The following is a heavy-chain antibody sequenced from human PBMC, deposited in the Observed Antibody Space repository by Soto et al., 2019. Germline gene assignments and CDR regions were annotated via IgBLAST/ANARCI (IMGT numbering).Heavy chain of an antibody. D-gene: IGHD6-19*01. Sequence: QVTLKESGPVLVNPTETLTLRCTVSGLSITDSEMGVSWIRQPPGQPLEWLAHIDSSGEKSYRTFLKSRRAISKDTSKSQIVLTMTTMDPADTATYYCARRHLAVAVSPWFDPWGQGIPVTVSS. V-gene: IGHV2-26*01. CDR2: IDSSGEK. J-gene: IGHJ5*02. CDR1: GLSITDSEMG. CDR3: ARRHLAVAVSPWFDP.